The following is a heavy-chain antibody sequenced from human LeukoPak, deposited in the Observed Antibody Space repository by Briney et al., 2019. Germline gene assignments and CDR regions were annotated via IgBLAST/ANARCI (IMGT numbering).Heavy chain of an antibody. J-gene: IGHJ4*02. V-gene: IGHV4-59*08. CDR2: IHFSGST. Sequence: SETLSLTSTVSGGSISNYYWSWIRQPPGEGLEWIGYIHFSGSTNYNPSLKSRVTISDDTSKNQVSLKLSSVTAADTAVYYCARHGYSGYGPHFDYWGQGTLVTVSS. CDR1: GGSISNYY. D-gene: IGHD5-12*01. CDR3: ARHGYSGYGPHFDY.